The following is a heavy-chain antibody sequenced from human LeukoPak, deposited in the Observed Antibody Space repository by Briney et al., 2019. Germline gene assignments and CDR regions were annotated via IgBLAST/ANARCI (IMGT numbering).Heavy chain of an antibody. D-gene: IGHD7-27*01. Sequence: SETLSLTCTVSGGSISSYYWSWIRQPPGKGLEWIGYIYYSGSTNYNPSLKSRVTISVDTSKNQFSLKLSSVTAADTAVYYCARLNWEGYFDYWGQGTLVTVSS. CDR1: GGSISSYY. J-gene: IGHJ4*02. CDR2: IYYSGST. CDR3: ARLNWEGYFDY. V-gene: IGHV4-59*01.